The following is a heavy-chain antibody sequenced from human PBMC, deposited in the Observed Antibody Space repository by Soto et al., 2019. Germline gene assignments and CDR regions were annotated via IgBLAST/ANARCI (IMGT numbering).Heavy chain of an antibody. J-gene: IGHJ6*02. D-gene: IGHD5-12*01. V-gene: IGHV3-30-3*01. CDR1: GFTFTNYA. Sequence: QAQLVESGGGVVQPGGSLRLSCAASGFTFTNYAFHWVRQAPSKGLEWLAVISFDGDKKYYADSVKGRFIISRDNFKSTLYLQMNSLRGEDAALYFCGREDDYNYRYFNYGVDVWGQGTTVTVSS. CDR3: GREDDYNYRYFNYGVDV. CDR2: ISFDGDKK.